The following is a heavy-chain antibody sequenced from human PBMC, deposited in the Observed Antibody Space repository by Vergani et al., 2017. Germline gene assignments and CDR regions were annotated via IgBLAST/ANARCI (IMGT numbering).Heavy chain of an antibody. CDR1: GFTFSSCS. D-gene: IGHD4-17*01. V-gene: IGHV3-21*01. J-gene: IGHJ4*02. Sequence: EVQLVESGGGLVKPGGSLRLSCAASGFTFSSCSMNWVRQAPGKGLEWVSSISSSSSYIYYADSVKGRFTISRDNAKNSLYLQMNSLRAEDTAVYYCARGYFYGDSPFDYWGQGTLVTVSS. CDR3: ARGYFYGDSPFDY. CDR2: ISSSSSYI.